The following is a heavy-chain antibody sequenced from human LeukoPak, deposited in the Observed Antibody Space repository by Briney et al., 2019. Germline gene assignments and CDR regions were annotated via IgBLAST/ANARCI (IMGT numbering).Heavy chain of an antibody. J-gene: IGHJ4*02. CDR3: ARGGYFSFDY. Sequence: PGRSLRLSCVTSGFSFCTYDMSWVRQAPGKGLEWVSGITANTRGSITYYADSVKGRFTISRDSSKDTLYLHMNSLRAEDTAVYFCARGGYFSFDYWGQGTLVTVSS. D-gene: IGHD2/OR15-2a*01. V-gene: IGHV3-23*01. CDR1: GFSFCTYD. CDR2: ITANTRGSIT.